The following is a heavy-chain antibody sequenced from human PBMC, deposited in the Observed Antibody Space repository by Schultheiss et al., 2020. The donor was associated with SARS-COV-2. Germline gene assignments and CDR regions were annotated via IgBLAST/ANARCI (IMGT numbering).Heavy chain of an antibody. J-gene: IGHJ4*02. CDR2: ISASTTYK. Sequence: GEFLKISCATSGFTFSNYHMDWVRQPPGKGLEWVSSISASTTYKEYADSVKGRFTVSRDNSKNTLFLQMNSLRPDDTAVYYCARGHVPGYSYGPPDYWGQGTLLTVSS. CDR1: GFTFSNYH. CDR3: ARGHVPGYSYGPPDY. D-gene: IGHD5-18*01. V-gene: IGHV3-21*01.